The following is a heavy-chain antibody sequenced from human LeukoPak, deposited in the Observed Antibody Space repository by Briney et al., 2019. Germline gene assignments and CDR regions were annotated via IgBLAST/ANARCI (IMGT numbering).Heavy chain of an antibody. CDR3: ARDKAVTTELTQYFHH. CDR1: GYTFTNYG. Sequence: SVKVSRKASGYTFTNYGVSWVRQAPGQGLEWMGWISGYNGYTNYAQKFQFRVTMTTDTSTSTAYMELRSLTSDDTAVYYCARDKAVTTELTQYFHHWGQGTLVTVSS. J-gene: IGHJ1*01. CDR2: ISGYNGYT. D-gene: IGHD4-11*01. V-gene: IGHV1-18*01.